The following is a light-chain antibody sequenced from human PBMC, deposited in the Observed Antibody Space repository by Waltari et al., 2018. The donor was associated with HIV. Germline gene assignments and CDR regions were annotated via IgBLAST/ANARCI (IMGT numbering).Light chain of an antibody. J-gene: IGKJ4*01. V-gene: IGKV3-20*01. Sequence: EIVLTQSPDALSLSPGERATLSCRASESVVNNYLAWYQQKLGQAPRLLIYGATNRATGTPDRFSGSESGTDFTLTIGRLEAEDFAVYYCHQYGSSPLTFGGGSRVEI. CDR2: GAT. CDR3: HQYGSSPLT. CDR1: ESVVNNY.